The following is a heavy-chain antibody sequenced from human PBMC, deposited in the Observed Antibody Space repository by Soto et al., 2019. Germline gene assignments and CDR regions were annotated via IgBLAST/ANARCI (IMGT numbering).Heavy chain of an antibody. CDR2: AYHSGST. CDR3: ARSPPSSYYGGSGTFDY. V-gene: IGHV4-4*02. J-gene: IGHJ4*02. Sequence: QLQLQESGPGLVRPSGTLSLTCAVSGGFTSTNNWWSWVRQPPGKGLEWIGDAYHSGSTEYNPSLKRRVSISVDKSKNQFSLKPTSATAADTAVYYCARSPPSSYYGGSGTFDYWGQGTLVTVSS. D-gene: IGHD3-10*01. CDR1: GGFTSTNNW.